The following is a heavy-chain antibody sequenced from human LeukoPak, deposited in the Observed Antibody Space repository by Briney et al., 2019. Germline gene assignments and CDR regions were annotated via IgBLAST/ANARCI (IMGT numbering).Heavy chain of an antibody. J-gene: IGHJ4*02. D-gene: IGHD2-15*01. CDR3: ARYCSGGSCYPYYFDY. Sequence: GGSLRLSCAASGFTFSSYSMNWVRQAPGKGLEWVSSISSSSSYIYYADSVKGRLTISRDNAKNSLYLQMNSLRAEDTAVYYCARYCSGGSCYPYYFDYWGQGTLVTVSS. CDR1: GFTFSSYS. V-gene: IGHV3-21*01. CDR2: ISSSSSYI.